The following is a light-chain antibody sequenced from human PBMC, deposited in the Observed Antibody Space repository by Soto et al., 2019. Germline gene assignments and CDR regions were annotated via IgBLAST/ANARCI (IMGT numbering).Light chain of an antibody. Sequence: EIVLTQSPATLSLSPGERATLSCRASQSVDSTYLAWYQQKPDQSPRLLIYATSTTAAGIPDRFSGSGSGTDFTLTISRLEPDDVAVYYCQQYDTSPPMYTFGQGTKVDI. V-gene: IGKV3-20*01. CDR3: QQYDTSPPMYT. CDR2: ATS. CDR1: QSVDSTY. J-gene: IGKJ2*01.